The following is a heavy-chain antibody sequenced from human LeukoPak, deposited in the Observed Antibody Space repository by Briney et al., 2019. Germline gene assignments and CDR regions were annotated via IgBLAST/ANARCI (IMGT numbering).Heavy chain of an antibody. CDR2: ISYDGSNK. Sequence: GGSLRLSCAASGFTFSSYAMHWVRQAPGKGLEWVAVISYDGSNKYYADSVKGRFTISRDNSKNTLYLQMNSLRAEDTAVYYCARTYDSSGYVLDYWGQGTLVTVSS. V-gene: IGHV3-30-3*01. J-gene: IGHJ4*02. CDR3: ARTYDSSGYVLDY. D-gene: IGHD3-22*01. CDR1: GFTFSSYA.